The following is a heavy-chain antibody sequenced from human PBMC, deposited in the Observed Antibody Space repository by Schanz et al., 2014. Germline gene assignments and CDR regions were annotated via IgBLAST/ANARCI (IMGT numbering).Heavy chain of an antibody. Sequence: QVQLLQFGGGVVQPGRSLRLSCAASGFTFSSYAMHWVRQAPGKGLEWVALISNDGSIKYYADSVEGRFTISRDNSRNTLYLQMSSLRTEDTAVYYCASPSGYSDYGTYFDFWGDCTLVAVSP. V-gene: IGHV3-30-3*01. CDR2: ISNDGSIK. J-gene: IGHJ4*01. CDR3: ASPSGYSDYGTYFDF. CDR1: GFTFSSYA. D-gene: IGHD5-12*01.